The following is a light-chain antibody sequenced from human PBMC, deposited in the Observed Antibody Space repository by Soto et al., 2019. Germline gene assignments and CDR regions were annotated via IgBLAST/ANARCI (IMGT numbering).Light chain of an antibody. Sequence: EIVLTQSPATLSLSPGERATLSCRASQSVRSYLAWYQQKPGQAPRLLIYDTSNRATGIPDRFSGSGSETDFTLTINSLEPEDFAVYYCQQRFNRPPITFGQGTRLEIK. J-gene: IGKJ5*01. CDR1: QSVRSY. V-gene: IGKV3-11*01. CDR2: DTS. CDR3: QQRFNRPPIT.